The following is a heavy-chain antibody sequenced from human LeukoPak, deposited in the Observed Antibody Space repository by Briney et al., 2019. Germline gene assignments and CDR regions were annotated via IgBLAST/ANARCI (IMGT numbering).Heavy chain of an antibody. CDR1: GYTFTSYD. D-gene: IGHD5-24*01. V-gene: IGHV1-8*01. CDR2: MNPNSGNT. Sequence: ASVKVSCKASGYTFTSYDINWVRQATGQGREWMGWMNPNSGNTGYAQKFQGRVTMTRTTSISTAYMELSSLRSEDTAVYYCARDIGARDGYNNYWGQGTLVTVSS. J-gene: IGHJ4*02. CDR3: ARDIGARDGYNNY.